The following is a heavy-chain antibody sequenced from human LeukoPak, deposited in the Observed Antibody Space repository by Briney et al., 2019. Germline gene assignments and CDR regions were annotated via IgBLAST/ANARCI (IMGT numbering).Heavy chain of an antibody. D-gene: IGHD4-17*01. CDR1: GGSISSGGYS. Sequence: SETLSLTCAVSGGSISSGGYSWSWIRQPPGKGLEWIGYIYHSGSTYYNPSLKSRVTISVDRSKNQFSLKLSSVTAADTAVYYCARGAPTVTTLSYWRQGTLVTVSS. V-gene: IGHV4-30-2*01. CDR3: ARGAPTVTTLSY. CDR2: IYHSGST. J-gene: IGHJ4*02.